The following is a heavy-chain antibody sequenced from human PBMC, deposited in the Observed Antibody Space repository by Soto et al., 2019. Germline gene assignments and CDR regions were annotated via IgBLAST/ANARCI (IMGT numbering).Heavy chain of an antibody. CDR3: RSSIAARPGQYYFDY. J-gene: IGHJ4*02. CDR2: ISSNGGST. Sequence: GGSLRLSCSASGFTFSSYAMHWVRQAPGKGLEYVSAISSNGGSTYYADSVKGRFTISRDNSKNTLYLQMSSLRAEDTAVYYCRSSIAARPGQYYFDYWGQGTLVTVSS. CDR1: GFTFSSYA. D-gene: IGHD6-6*01. V-gene: IGHV3-64D*06.